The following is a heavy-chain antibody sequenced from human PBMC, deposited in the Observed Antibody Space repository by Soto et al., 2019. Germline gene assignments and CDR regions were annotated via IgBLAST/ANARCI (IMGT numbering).Heavy chain of an antibody. Sequence: PGGSLGLSCAASGVSFSNAGVNWVRQDPGKGLEWVGRIKSKTDGGTTDYAAPVKGRFTISRDDSKNTLYLQMNSLKTEDTAVYYCTTDPVTMIVVVPSSGWGQGTLVTVSS. CDR2: IKSKTDGGTT. V-gene: IGHV3-15*07. CDR3: TTDPVTMIVVVPSSG. J-gene: IGHJ4*02. D-gene: IGHD3-22*01. CDR1: GVSFSNAG.